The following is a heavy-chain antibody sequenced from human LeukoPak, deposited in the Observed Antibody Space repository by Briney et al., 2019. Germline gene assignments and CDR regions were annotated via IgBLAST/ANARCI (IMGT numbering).Heavy chain of an antibody. CDR1: GGSVSSTLYY. CDR3: ARGQVYGDYFDY. D-gene: IGHD4-17*01. J-gene: IGHJ4*02. V-gene: IGHV4-61*01. CDR2: LYYSGST. Sequence: SETLSLTCTVSGGSVSSTLYYWTWIRQPPGKGLEWIGYLYYSGSTNYNSSPKSRVTISVDTSKNQFSLKMSSVTAADTAVYYCARGQVYGDYFDYWGQGTLVTVSS.